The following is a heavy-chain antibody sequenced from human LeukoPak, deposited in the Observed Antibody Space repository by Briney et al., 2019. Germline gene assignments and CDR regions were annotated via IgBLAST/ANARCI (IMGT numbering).Heavy chain of an antibody. J-gene: IGHJ6*03. CDR3: ARGYSSSWYGAYYMDV. Sequence: PGGSLRLSCAASGFTFSSYAMSWVRQAPGKGLEWVSSISSSSSYIYYADSVKGRFTISRDNAKNSLYLQMNSLRAEDTAVYYCARGYSSSWYGAYYMDVWGKGTTVTVSS. CDR1: GFTFSSYA. V-gene: IGHV3-21*01. D-gene: IGHD6-13*01. CDR2: ISSSSSYI.